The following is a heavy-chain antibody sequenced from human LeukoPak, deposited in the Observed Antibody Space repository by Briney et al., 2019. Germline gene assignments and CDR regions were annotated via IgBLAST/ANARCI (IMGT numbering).Heavy chain of an antibody. CDR1: GFTFSSYG. D-gene: IGHD1-20*01. CDR2: IWYDGSNK. J-gene: IGHJ4*02. Sequence: GGSLRVSCAASGFTFSSYGMHWVRQAPGKGLEWVAVIWYDGSNKYYADSVKGRFTISRDNSKNTLYLQMNSLRAEDTAVYYCARGPGITGIAPYFDYWGQGTLVTVSS. CDR3: ARGPGITGIAPYFDY. V-gene: IGHV3-33*01.